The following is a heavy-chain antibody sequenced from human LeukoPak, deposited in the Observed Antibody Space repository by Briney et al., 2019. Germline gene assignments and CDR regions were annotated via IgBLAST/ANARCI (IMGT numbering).Heavy chain of an antibody. CDR2: IYYSGST. J-gene: IGHJ4*02. CDR3: ARSVANGDYSLFDY. CDR1: GGSISSSSYY. Sequence: PSETLSLTCTVSGGSISSSSYYWGWLRQPPGKGLEWIGSIYYSGSTYYNPSLKSRVTISVDTSKNQFSLKLSSVTAADTAVYYCARSVANGDYSLFDYWGQGTLVTVSS. D-gene: IGHD4-17*01. V-gene: IGHV4-39*07.